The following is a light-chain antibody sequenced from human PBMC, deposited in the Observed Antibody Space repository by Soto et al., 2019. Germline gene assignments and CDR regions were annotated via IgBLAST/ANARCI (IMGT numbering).Light chain of an antibody. CDR1: QSVSSTY. Sequence: EIVLTQSPGTLSLSPGERATLSCRASQSVSSTYLGWYQQKPGQAPRLLISGASNRATGIPDRFSGSGSGTDSTLTISRLAPEDFAVYYCQQFGTIPFTFGPGTKVDV. CDR2: GAS. J-gene: IGKJ3*01. CDR3: QQFGTIPFT. V-gene: IGKV3-20*01.